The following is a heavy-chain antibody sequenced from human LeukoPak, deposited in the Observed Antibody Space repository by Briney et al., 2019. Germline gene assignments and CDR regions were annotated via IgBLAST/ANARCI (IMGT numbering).Heavy chain of an antibody. CDR2: ISYDGSNK. D-gene: IGHD1-26*01. CDR1: EFTFSNYA. V-gene: IGHV3-30-3*01. Sequence: GRSLRLSCAASEFTFSNYAMHWVRQAPGKGLEWVAVISYDGSNKYYADSVKGRLTISRDNSKNTLYLQMNSLRAEDTAVYYCARALGMPRSGSYSSLGYWGQGTLVTVSS. CDR3: ARALGMPRSGSYSSLGY. J-gene: IGHJ4*02.